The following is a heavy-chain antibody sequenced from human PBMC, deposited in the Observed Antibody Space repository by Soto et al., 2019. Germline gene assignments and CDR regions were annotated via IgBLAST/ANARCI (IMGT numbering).Heavy chain of an antibody. Sequence: GGSLRLSCAASGFTFDDYGMSWVRQAPGKGLEWVSGINWNGGSTGYADSVKGRFTISRDNAKNSLYLQMNSLRAEDTALYYCARDSEPEDIVVVPAAIPGAFDIWGQGTMVTVSS. CDR2: INWNGGST. D-gene: IGHD2-2*01. V-gene: IGHV3-20*04. J-gene: IGHJ3*02. CDR3: ARDSEPEDIVVVPAAIPGAFDI. CDR1: GFTFDDYG.